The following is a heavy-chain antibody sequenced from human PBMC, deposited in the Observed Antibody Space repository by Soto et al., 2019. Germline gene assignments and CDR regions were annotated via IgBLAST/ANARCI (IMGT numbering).Heavy chain of an antibody. CDR1: GFTFSSYA. J-gene: IGHJ6*02. CDR2: ISYDGSNK. V-gene: IGHV3-30-3*01. CDR3: AREFKYYDILTGYFVVDYYYGMDV. D-gene: IGHD3-9*01. Sequence: GGSLRLSCAASGFTFSSYAMHWVRQAPGKGLEWVAVISYDGSNKYYADSVKGRFTISRDNSKNTLYLQMNSLRAEDTAVYYCAREFKYYDILTGYFVVDYYYGMDVWGQGATVTVSS.